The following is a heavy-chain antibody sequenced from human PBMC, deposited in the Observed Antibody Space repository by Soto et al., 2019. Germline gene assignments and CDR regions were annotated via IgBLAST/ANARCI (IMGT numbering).Heavy chain of an antibody. D-gene: IGHD6-6*01. CDR1: AVTFTSYF. J-gene: IGHJ4*02. CDR3: ARHSLFSDRRSRIAAQDY. V-gene: IGHV1-2*02. CDR2: INPNSGGT. Sequence: ASVKVSCKAPAVTFTSYFMHWVRQAPGHGLEWIGVINPNSGGTNYAQKFQGRVTMTRDTSISTAYMELSRLRSDDTAVYYCARHSLFSDRRSRIAAQDYWGQGTLVTVSS.